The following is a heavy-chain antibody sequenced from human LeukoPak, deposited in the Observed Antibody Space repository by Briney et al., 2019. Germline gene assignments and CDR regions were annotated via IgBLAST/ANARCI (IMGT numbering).Heavy chain of an antibody. Sequence: KPGGSLRLSCAASGFTFSSYSMNWVRQAPGKGLEWVSSISSSSSYIYYADSVKGRFTISRDNAKNSLYLQMNSLRAEDTAVYYCARDWGVRGSYYWNFDYWGQGTLVTVSS. V-gene: IGHV3-21*01. CDR2: ISSSSSYI. J-gene: IGHJ4*02. CDR1: GFTFSSYS. D-gene: IGHD1-26*01. CDR3: ARDWGVRGSYYWNFDY.